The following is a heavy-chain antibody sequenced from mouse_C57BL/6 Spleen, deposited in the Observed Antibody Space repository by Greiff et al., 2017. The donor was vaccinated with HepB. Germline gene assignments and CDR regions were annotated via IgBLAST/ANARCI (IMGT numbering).Heavy chain of an antibody. CDR1: GYTFTGYW. D-gene: IGHD1-1*01. CDR3: ARNYGSSYDYAMDY. CDR2: IDPSDSYT. V-gene: IGHV1-69*01. Sequence: QVQLKESGAELMKPGASVKLSCKATGYTFTGYWMHWVKQRPGQGLEWIGEIDPSDSYTNYNQKFKGKSTLTVDKSSSTAYMQLSSLTSEDSAVYYCARNYGSSYDYAMDYWGQGTSVTVSS. J-gene: IGHJ4*01.